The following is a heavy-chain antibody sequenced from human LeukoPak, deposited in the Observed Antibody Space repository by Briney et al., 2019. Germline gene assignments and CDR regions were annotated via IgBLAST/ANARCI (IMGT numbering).Heavy chain of an antibody. CDR1: GGSFSGYY. CDR2: INHSGST. D-gene: IGHD3-10*01. CDR3: ARVPITMVREGIFFDY. J-gene: IGHJ4*02. Sequence: SETLSLTCAVYGGSFSGYYWSWIRQPPGKGLEWIGVINHSGSTNYNPSLKSRVTISVDTSKNQFSLKLSSVTAAGTAVYYCARVPITMVREGIFFDYWGQGTLVTVSS. V-gene: IGHV4-34*01.